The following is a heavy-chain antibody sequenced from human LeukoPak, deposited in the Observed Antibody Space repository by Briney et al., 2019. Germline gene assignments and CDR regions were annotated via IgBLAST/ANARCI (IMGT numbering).Heavy chain of an antibody. D-gene: IGHD3-10*01. CDR3: ARDMTGSLDY. CDR2: ISAYNGNT. Sequence: GASVKVSCKASGGTFSSYAISWVRQAPGQGLEWMGWISAYNGNTNYAQKLQGRVTMTTDTSTSTAYMELRSLRSDDTAVYYCARDMTGSLDYWGQGTLVTVSS. CDR1: GGTFSSYA. J-gene: IGHJ4*02. V-gene: IGHV1-18*01.